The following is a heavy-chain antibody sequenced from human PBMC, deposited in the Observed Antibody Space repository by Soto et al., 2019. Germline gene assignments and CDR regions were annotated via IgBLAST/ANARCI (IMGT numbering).Heavy chain of an antibody. Sequence: QVQLVESGGGVVQPGRSLRLSCAASGFTFSSYAMHWVRQAPGKGLEWVAVISYDGSNKYYADSVKGRFTISRDNSKNTLYLQMNSLRAEDTAVYYCATGIAVAGPYYFDCWGQGTLVTVSS. CDR1: GFTFSSYA. D-gene: IGHD6-19*01. CDR3: ATGIAVAGPYYFDC. J-gene: IGHJ4*02. V-gene: IGHV3-30-3*01. CDR2: ISYDGSNK.